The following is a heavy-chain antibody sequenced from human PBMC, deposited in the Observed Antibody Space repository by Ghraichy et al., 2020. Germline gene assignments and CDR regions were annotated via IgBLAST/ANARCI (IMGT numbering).Heavy chain of an antibody. D-gene: IGHD1-14*01. CDR2: IYSGGST. V-gene: IGHV3-53*01. CDR1: GFTVSSNY. CDR3: ARDSDHLDY. J-gene: IGHJ4*02. Sequence: GESLNISCAASGFTVSSNYMSWVRQAPGKGLEWVSVIYSGGSTYYADSVKGRFTISRDNSKNTLYLQMNSLRAEDTAVYYCARDSDHLDYWGQGTLVTVSS.